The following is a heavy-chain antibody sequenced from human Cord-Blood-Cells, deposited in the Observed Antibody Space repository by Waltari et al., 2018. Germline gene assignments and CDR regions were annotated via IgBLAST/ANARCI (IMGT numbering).Heavy chain of an antibody. V-gene: IGHV1-2*02. CDR3: ARDAGYCSSTSCYARGWFDP. J-gene: IGHJ5*02. CDR2: INPNRGGT. Sequence: QVQLVQSGAEVKKPGASVTVSCKASGYTFTGYYMHWVRQAPGQGPEWMGWINPNRGGTNYAQKFQGRVTMTRDTSISTAYMELSRLRSDDTAVYYCARDAGYCSSTSCYARGWFDPWGQGTLVTVSS. D-gene: IGHD2-2*03. CDR1: GYTFTGYY.